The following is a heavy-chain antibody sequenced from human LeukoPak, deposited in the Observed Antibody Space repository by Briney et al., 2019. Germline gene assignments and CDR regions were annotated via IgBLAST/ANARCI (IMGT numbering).Heavy chain of an antibody. CDR3: ARLGDSSGYYSPFDY. J-gene: IGHJ4*02. Sequence: SETLSLTCTVSGGSISSYYWSWIQQPPGKGLEWIGYIYYSGSTNYNPSLKSRVTISVDTSKNQFSLKLSSVTAADTAVYYCARLGDSSGYYSPFDYWGQGTLVTVSS. D-gene: IGHD3-22*01. CDR1: GGSISSYY. CDR2: IYYSGST. V-gene: IGHV4-59*08.